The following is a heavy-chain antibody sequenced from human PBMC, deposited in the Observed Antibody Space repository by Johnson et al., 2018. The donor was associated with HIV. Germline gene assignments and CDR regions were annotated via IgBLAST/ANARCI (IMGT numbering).Heavy chain of an antibody. CDR1: GFTVSSNY. J-gene: IGHJ3*02. CDR3: AKKALGDVDAFDI. V-gene: IGHV3-66*01. CDR2: IYSGGST. D-gene: IGHD2-21*02. Sequence: VLLVESGGGVVRPGGSLRVSCAASGFTVSSNYMSWVRQAPGKGLEWVSVIYSGGSTYYADPVKGRFTISSDNSKNTLYLQMNSLRAEGTAVYYCAKKALGDVDAFDIWGQGTMVTVSS.